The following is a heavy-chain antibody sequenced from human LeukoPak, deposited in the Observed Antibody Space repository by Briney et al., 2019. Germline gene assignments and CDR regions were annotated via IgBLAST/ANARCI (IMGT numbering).Heavy chain of an antibody. CDR1: GGTFSTYA. V-gene: IGHV1-69*13. CDR3: ATGYGGDYYGSGSHLYCYYGMDV. D-gene: IGHD3-10*01. Sequence: GASVKVSCKASGGTFSTYAISWVRQAPGQGLEWMGGIIPIFGTANYAQKFQGRVTITADESTSTAYMELSSLRSEDTAVYYCATGYGGDYYGSGSHLYCYYGMDVWGQGTTVTVSS. CDR2: IIPIFGTA. J-gene: IGHJ6*02.